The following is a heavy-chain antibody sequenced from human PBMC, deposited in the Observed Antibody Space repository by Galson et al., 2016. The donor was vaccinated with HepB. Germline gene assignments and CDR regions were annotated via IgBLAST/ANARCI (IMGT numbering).Heavy chain of an antibody. V-gene: IGHV3-23*01. D-gene: IGHD1-26*01. J-gene: IGHJ4*02. CDR2: ISGSGGST. CDR1: GFTFSSHS. Sequence: SLRLSCAASGFTFSSHSMSWVRQVPGKGLEWVSPISGSGGSTSYADSVKGRFTISRDNSKNTVYLQLITVRAEDQALSYCAREMRGYSGTARLDYFDYWGQGTRVSVSS. CDR3: AREMRGYSGTARLDYFDY.